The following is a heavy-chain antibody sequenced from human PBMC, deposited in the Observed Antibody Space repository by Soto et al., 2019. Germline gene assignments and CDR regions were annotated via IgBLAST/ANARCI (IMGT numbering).Heavy chain of an antibody. Sequence: GGSLRLSCAVSGFTVSNNYMNWVRQAPGKGLEWVSSISSTTNYIYYADSMKGRFTVSRDNAKNSVYLDMNSLSAEDTAVYYCARESEDLTSNFDYWGQGTLVTVSS. CDR3: ARESEDLTSNFDY. CDR2: ISSTTNYI. CDR1: GFTVSNNY. J-gene: IGHJ4*02. V-gene: IGHV3-21*01.